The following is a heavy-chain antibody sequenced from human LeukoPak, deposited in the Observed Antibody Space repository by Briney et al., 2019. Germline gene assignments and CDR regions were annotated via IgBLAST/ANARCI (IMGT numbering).Heavy chain of an antibody. D-gene: IGHD5-12*01. V-gene: IGHV3-11*06. CDR1: GFTFSDYY. Sequence: PGGSLRLSCAASGFTFSDYYMSWIRQAPGKGLEWVSYISSSSSYTNYADSVKGRFTISRDNAKNSLYLQTNSLRAEDTAVYYCARAPVATMADYWGQGTLVTVSS. CDR3: ARAPVATMADY. J-gene: IGHJ4*02. CDR2: ISSSSSYT.